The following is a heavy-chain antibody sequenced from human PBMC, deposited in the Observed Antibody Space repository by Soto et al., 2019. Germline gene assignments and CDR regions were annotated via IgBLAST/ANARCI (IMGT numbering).Heavy chain of an antibody. CDR1: GGSMNSYY. CDR3: ARDAYPNWFDF. Sequence: XETLCLTCNVAGGSMNSYYWSWIRQPAGKGLEWIGRISSGGSAIYNPSLKSRVTISVDTSKNQFSLRLTSVTAADTAVYFCARDAYPNWFDFWGHGTLVTVSS. CDR2: ISSGGSA. J-gene: IGHJ5*01. D-gene: IGHD2-8*01. V-gene: IGHV4-4*07.